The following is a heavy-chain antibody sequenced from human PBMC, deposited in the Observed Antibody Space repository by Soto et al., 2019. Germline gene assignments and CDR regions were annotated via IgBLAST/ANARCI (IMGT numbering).Heavy chain of an antibody. CDR1: GFSLSTSGVG. CDR2: IYWDDDK. J-gene: IGHJ4*02. CDR3: AHAPHYGSGYKH. Sequence: QITLKESGPTLVKPTQTLTLTCTFSGFSLSTSGVGVVWIRQPPGKALEWLALIYWDDDKRYSPSLKSRPTIRNGTSQNQVVLTMTNMDPVDTATDYCAHAPHYGSGYKHWGQGTLVTVSS. D-gene: IGHD3-10*01. V-gene: IGHV2-5*02.